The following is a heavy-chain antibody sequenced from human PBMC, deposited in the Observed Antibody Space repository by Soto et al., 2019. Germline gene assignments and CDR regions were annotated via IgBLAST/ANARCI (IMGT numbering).Heavy chain of an antibody. J-gene: IGHJ4*02. CDR2: IYYSGST. CDR1: GGSISSYY. Sequence: QVQLQESGPGLVKPSETLSLTCTVSGGSISSYYWSWIRQPPGKGLEWIGYIYYSGSTNYNPSLKRRVTISVDTSKNQFSLKLSSVTAADTAVYYCARRKDFDYWGQGTLVTVSS. CDR3: ARRKDFDY. V-gene: IGHV4-59*01.